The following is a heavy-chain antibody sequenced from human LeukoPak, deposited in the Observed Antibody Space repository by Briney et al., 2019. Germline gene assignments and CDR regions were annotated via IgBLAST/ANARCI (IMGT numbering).Heavy chain of an antibody. CDR2: INHSGST. D-gene: IGHD3-10*01. V-gene: IGHV4-34*01. CDR1: GGSFSSYY. Sequence: PSETLSLTCAVYGGSFSSYYWSWIRQSPGKGLEWIGKINHSGSTNYNPSLKSRVTISVDTSKNQFSLTLTSVTAADTAVYYCARGPPDFYNSGSYYNGYNWFDSWGQGTLVTVSS. J-gene: IGHJ5*01. CDR3: ARGPPDFYNSGSYYNGYNWFDS.